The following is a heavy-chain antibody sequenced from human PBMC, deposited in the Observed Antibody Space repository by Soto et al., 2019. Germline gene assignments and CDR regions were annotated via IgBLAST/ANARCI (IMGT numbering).Heavy chain of an antibody. CDR2: ISAHNGNK. CDR3: ARGLLAYFGMDV. J-gene: IGHJ6*04. CDR1: GYSFTNYD. Sequence: QLVQSGAEVKKPGASVKVSCKASGYSFTNYDISWVRQAPGQGLEWMAWISAHNGNKHYAEKFQGRVSTTTDTSTSTAYMEVRTLKTDDTAVYYCARGLLAYFGMDVWGKGTTVTVSP. V-gene: IGHV1-18*01. D-gene: IGHD1-26*01.